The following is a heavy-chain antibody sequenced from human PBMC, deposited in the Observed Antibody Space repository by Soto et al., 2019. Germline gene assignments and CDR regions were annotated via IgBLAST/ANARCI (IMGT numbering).Heavy chain of an antibody. V-gene: IGHV1-18*01. J-gene: IGHJ4*02. CDR2: ISTYNGNT. D-gene: IGHD3-22*01. CDR1: GYTFTTYG. Sequence: QVQLVQSGAEVKKPGASVKVSCKASGYTFTTYGISWVRQAPGQGLEWMGWISTYNGNTNYAQNPQGRVTMTTDTYTSTAYMELRSLRSDDTAVYYCVRDMFYFGTSGYYRDADYWGQGTLVTVSS. CDR3: VRDMFYFGTSGYYRDADY.